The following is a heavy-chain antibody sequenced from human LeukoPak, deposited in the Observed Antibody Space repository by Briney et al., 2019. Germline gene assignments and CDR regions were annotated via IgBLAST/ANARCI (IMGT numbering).Heavy chain of an antibody. D-gene: IGHD6-25*01. CDR1: GGSISSYY. J-gene: IGHJ4*02. CDR2: IYYSGST. V-gene: IGHV4-59*08. Sequence: SETLSLTCTVSGGSISSYYWSWIRQPPGKGLEWIGYIYYSGSTNYNPSLKSRVTISVDTSKNQFSLKLSSVTAADTAVYYCARHAHSSGWQTTIYYFDYWGQGTLVTVSS. CDR3: ARHAHSSGWQTTIYYFDY.